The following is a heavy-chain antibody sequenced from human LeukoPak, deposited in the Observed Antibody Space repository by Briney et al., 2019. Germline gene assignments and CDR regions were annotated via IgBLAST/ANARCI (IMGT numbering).Heavy chain of an antibody. V-gene: IGHV3-23*01. CDR2: ISDSGGST. D-gene: IGHD3-22*01. CDR3: ATTYYYDSSGY. CDR1: GFTFSSYA. Sequence: GGSLRLSCAASGFTFSSYAMSWVRQAPGKGLEWVSAISDSGGSTYYADSVKGRFTISRDNFKNTLYLQMNSLRAEDTAVYYSATTYYYDSSGYWGQGTLVTVSS. J-gene: IGHJ4*02.